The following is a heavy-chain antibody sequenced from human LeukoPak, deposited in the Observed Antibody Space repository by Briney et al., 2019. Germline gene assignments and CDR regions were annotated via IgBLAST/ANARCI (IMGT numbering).Heavy chain of an antibody. D-gene: IGHD1-26*01. Sequence: GGSLRLSCAASGFTFSSYAIHWVRQAPGKGLEWVAVISYDGGNKYYADSVKGRLTISRDNSKNTLYLQMNSLRAEDTAVYYCARDSLSGSYPVFDYWGQGTLVTVSS. J-gene: IGHJ4*02. CDR1: GFTFSSYA. CDR3: ARDSLSGSYPVFDY. CDR2: ISYDGGNK. V-gene: IGHV3-30*01.